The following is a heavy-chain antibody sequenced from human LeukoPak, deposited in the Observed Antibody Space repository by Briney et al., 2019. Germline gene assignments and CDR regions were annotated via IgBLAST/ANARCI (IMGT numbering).Heavy chain of an antibody. V-gene: IGHV1-24*01. CDR2: FDPEDGET. D-gene: IGHD1-26*01. J-gene: IGHJ3*02. Sequence: ASVSVSCTVSGYTLTELSMHWVRQAPGKGLEWMGGFDPEDGETIYAQKFQGRVTMTEDTSTDTAYMELSSLRSEDTAVYYCATPGVQWELLRDAFDIWGQGTMVTVSS. CDR1: GYTLTELS. CDR3: ATPGVQWELLRDAFDI.